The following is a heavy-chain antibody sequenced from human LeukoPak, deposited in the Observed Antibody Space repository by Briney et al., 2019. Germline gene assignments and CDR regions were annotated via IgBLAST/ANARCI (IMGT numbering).Heavy chain of an antibody. J-gene: IGHJ5*02. CDR1: GFTFSSYA. D-gene: IGHD3-3*01. V-gene: IGHV3-30-3*01. CDR2: ISYDGSNK. CDR3: ARLTYYDFWSGYYNGGPSQGGWFDP. Sequence: GGSLRLSCAASGFTFSSYAMHWVRQAPGKGLEWVAVISYDGSNKYYADSVKGRFTISRDNSKNTLYLQMNSLRAEDTAVYYCARLTYYDFWSGYYNGGPSQGGWFDPWGQGTLVTVSS.